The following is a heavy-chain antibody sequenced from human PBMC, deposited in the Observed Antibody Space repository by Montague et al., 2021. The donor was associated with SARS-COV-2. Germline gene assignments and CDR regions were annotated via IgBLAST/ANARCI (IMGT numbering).Heavy chain of an antibody. Sequence: TLSLTCTVSGGSNRSGIYYWSSFRQPAGRGLEWIGRMDSSWIPNYNPSLKSRVTISVDTSKNQFSRKVSSVSAADTAVYYCARDYGDDSYYYGLDVWGQGTTITVAS. CDR2: MDSSWIP. D-gene: IGHD4-17*01. V-gene: IGHV4-61*02. J-gene: IGHJ6*02. CDR1: GGSNRSGIYY. CDR3: ARDYGDDSYYYGLDV.